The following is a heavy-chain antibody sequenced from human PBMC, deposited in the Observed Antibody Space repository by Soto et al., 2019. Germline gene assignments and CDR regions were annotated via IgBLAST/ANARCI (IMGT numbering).Heavy chain of an antibody. CDR2: ISSSGSTI. V-gene: IGHV3-48*03. CDR1: GFTFSSYE. D-gene: IGHD2-21*01. CDR3: VRPAPISLAAFDI. J-gene: IGHJ3*02. Sequence: EVQLVESGGGLVQPGGSLRLSCAASGFTFSSYEMNWVRQAPGKGLEWVSYISSSGSTIYYADSVKGRFTISRDNAKNSLYLQMNSLRAEDTAVYYCVRPAPISLAAFDIWGQGTMVTVSS.